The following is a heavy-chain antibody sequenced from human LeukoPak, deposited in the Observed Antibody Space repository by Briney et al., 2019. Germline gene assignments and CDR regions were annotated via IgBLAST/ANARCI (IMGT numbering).Heavy chain of an antibody. CDR2: INPSGGST. V-gene: IGHV1-46*01. CDR3: ASVNYYDSSGYDY. D-gene: IGHD3-22*01. CDR1: GYTFTRYY. Sequence: ASVKVSCKASGYTFTRYYMHWVRQAPGQRLEWMGIINPSGGSTTYAQKFQGRVTMTRDTSTSTVYMELSSLRSEDTAVYYCASVNYYDSSGYDYWGQGTLVTVPS. J-gene: IGHJ4*02.